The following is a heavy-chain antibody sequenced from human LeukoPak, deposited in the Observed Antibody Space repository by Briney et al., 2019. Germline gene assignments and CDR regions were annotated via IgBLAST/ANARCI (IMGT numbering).Heavy chain of an antibody. V-gene: IGHV5-51*01. J-gene: IGHJ4*02. CDR1: GYDFSIHW. D-gene: IGHD3/OR15-3a*01. Sequence: GESLKISCRGSGYDFSIHWIAWVRQMPGKGLEWMGIICPDDSDTTYSPSFQGQITISADKSISSAYLHLSGLKASDTATYFCARRGRVDYVGPQSYFDHWGQGSLVTASS. CDR2: ICPDDSDT. CDR3: ARRGRVDYVGPQSYFDH.